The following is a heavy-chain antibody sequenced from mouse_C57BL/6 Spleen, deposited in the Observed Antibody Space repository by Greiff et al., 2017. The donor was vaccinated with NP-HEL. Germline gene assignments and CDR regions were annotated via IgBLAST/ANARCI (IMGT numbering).Heavy chain of an antibody. D-gene: IGHD1-1*01. Sequence: QVQLQQSGAELVKPGASVKLSCKASGYTFTDHYMHWVKQRPEQGLEWIGKIYPRDGNTKYNAKFKGKATLTADKSSSTAYMQLNSLTSEDSAVYFCARRSYYGSDSIDYWGQGTSVTVSS. J-gene: IGHJ4*01. CDR3: ARRSYYGSDSIDY. CDR2: IYPRDGNT. V-gene: IGHV1-78*01. CDR1: GYTFTDHY.